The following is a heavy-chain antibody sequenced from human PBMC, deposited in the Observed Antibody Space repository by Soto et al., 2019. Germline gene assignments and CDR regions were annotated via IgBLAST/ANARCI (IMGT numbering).Heavy chain of an antibody. CDR2: IKSKTDGGTT. D-gene: IGHD2-15*01. J-gene: IGHJ4*02. Sequence: GGSLRLSCAASGFTFSNAWMSWVRQAPGKGLEWVGRIKSKTDGGTTDYAAPVKGRFTISRDDSKNTLYLQMNSLRAEDTAVYYCARAVGGTGDYWGQGTLVTVSS. CDR3: ARAVGGTGDY. CDR1: GFTFSNAW. V-gene: IGHV3-15*01.